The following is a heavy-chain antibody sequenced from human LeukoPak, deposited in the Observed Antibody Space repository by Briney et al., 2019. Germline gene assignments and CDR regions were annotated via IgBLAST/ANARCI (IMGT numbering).Heavy chain of an antibody. V-gene: IGHV1-8*01. CDR3: ARGYYDSSGYYRIDY. CDR1: SYTFTSYD. J-gene: IGHJ4*02. Sequence: ASVKVSYKASSYTFTSYDINWVRQATGQGLEWLVWMNPNSGNTGYAQKFQGRVTMTRNTSISTAYMELSSLRSEDTAVYYCARGYYDSSGYYRIDYWGQGTLVNVSS. D-gene: IGHD3-22*01. CDR2: MNPNSGNT.